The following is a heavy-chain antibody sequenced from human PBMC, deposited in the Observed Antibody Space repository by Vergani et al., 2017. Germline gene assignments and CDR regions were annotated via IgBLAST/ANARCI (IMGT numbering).Heavy chain of an antibody. D-gene: IGHD6-13*01. CDR1: GFTFSSYG. Sequence: QVQLVESGGGVVQPGRSLRLSCAASGFTFSSYGMHWVRQAPGKGLEWVAVISYDGSNKYYADSVKGRFTISRDNSKNTLYLQMNSLRAEDTAVYYCAIDRLNPIASIAAANYYGMDVWGQGTTVTVSS. V-gene: IGHV3-30*03. CDR3: AIDRLNPIASIAAANYYGMDV. CDR2: ISYDGSNK. J-gene: IGHJ6*02.